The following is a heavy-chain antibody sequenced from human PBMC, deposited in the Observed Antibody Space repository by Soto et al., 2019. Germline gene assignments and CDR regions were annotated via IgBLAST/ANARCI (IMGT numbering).Heavy chain of an antibody. J-gene: IGHJ6*02. CDR1: GFTFSSSW. D-gene: IGHD6-13*01. CDR3: ARIAAAGDNYYYYGMDV. Sequence: GGSLRLSCAASGFTFSSSWMHWVRQAPGKGLVWVSRVSGDGSSTNYADSVKGRFTISRDNSKNTLYLQMNSLRAEDTAVYYCARIAAAGDNYYYYGMDVWGQGTTVTVSS. CDR2: VSGDGSST. V-gene: IGHV3-74*01.